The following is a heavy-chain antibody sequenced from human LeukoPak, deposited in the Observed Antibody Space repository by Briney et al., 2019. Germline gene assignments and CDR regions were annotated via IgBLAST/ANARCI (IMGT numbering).Heavy chain of an antibody. CDR1: GFTFSNYG. J-gene: IGHJ4*02. Sequence: GGSLRLSCAASGFTFSNYGMHWVRQAPGKGLEWVAVISYDGSNKYYADSVKGRFTISRDNAKNSLYLQMNSLRAEDTALCYCATARRYFDWSNFDYWGQGTLVTVSS. CDR2: ISYDGSNK. V-gene: IGHV3-30*03. D-gene: IGHD3-9*01. CDR3: ATARRYFDWSNFDY.